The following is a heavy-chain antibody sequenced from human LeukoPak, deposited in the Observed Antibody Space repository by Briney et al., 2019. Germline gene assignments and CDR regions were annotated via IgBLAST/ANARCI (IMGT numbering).Heavy chain of an antibody. D-gene: IGHD3-10*01. CDR2: ISRRSTYI. Sequence: GGTLRLSCAASGFTIRSYTMNWVRQTPGKGLEWVSSISRRSTYIYYADSVKVRFAISRDNAKNSLYLQMNSLRAEDTAVYYCAHLPSSGTGIVDYWGQGTLVTVSS. J-gene: IGHJ4*02. V-gene: IGHV3-21*01. CDR3: AHLPSSGTGIVDY. CDR1: GFTIRSYT.